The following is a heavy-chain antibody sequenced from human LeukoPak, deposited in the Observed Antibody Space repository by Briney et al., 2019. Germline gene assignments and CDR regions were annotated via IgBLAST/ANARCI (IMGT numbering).Heavy chain of an antibody. CDR1: GGSISSSSYY. V-gene: IGHV4-39*01. Sequence: SETLSLTCTVSGGSISSSSYYWGWIRQPPGKGLEWIGSIYYSGSTYYNPSLKSRVTISVDTSKNQFSLKLSSVTAADTAVYYCARQDTVVVPAAIIGGFWFDPWGQGTLVTVSS. CDR2: IYYSGST. D-gene: IGHD2-2*02. J-gene: IGHJ5*02. CDR3: ARQDTVVVPAAIIGGFWFDP.